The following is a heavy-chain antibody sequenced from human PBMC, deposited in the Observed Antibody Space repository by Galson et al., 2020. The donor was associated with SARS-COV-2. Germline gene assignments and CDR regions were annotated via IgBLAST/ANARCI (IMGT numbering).Heavy chain of an antibody. J-gene: IGHJ4*02. CDR2: ISSISSYI. CDR1: GFTFRSYS. Sequence: GGSLRLYCAASGFTFRSYSMNWVRQAPGKGLEWVPSISSISSYIYYADSVKGRFTISRDNAKNSLYLQMNSLRAEDTAVYYCARDKGGYYDSSGLFDYWGQGTLVTVSS. V-gene: IGHV3-21*01. D-gene: IGHD3-22*01. CDR3: ARDKGGYYDSSGLFDY.